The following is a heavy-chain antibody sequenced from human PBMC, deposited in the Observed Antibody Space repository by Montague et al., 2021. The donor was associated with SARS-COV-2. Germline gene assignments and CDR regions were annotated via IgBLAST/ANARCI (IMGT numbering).Heavy chain of an antibody. CDR3: VRQPNWNWLNASPDGSLDTCVNTSKNPSTMRLTSELSSEPAVDSCVRYSEKDGMYGPPDF. V-gene: IGHV4-59*02. CDR1: GASVTNYY. Sequence: SETLSLTCTVSGASVTNYYWSWIRQPPGKGLEWVGYVFYNKSTNYNPSLKTRVTISVDTSKNQFSLKLTSVTAADPAFYYCVRQPNWNWLNASPDGSLDTCVNTSKNPSTMRLTSELSSEPAVDSCVRYSEKDGMYGPPDFWGQGTLVIVSS. D-gene: IGHD1-7*01. CDR2: VFYNKST. J-gene: IGHJ4*02.